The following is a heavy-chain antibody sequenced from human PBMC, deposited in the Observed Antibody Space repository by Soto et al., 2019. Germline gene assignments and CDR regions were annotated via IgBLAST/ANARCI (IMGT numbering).Heavy chain of an antibody. CDR1: GYSFTSYW. D-gene: IGHD6-13*01. CDR3: ARLQAAAGDNDLAFDY. Sequence: EVQLVQSGAEVKKPGEALRISCKGSGYSFTSYWISWVRQMPGKGLEWMGRIAPSDSYTTYSPSFQGHVTISADKSISTAYLQWSSLKASDTAMYYCARLQAAAGDNDLAFDYWGQGTLVTVSS. CDR2: IAPSDSYT. V-gene: IGHV5-10-1*01. J-gene: IGHJ4*02.